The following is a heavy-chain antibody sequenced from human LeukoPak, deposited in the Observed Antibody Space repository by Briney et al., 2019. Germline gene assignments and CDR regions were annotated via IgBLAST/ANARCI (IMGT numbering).Heavy chain of an antibody. V-gene: IGHV1-18*01. CDR2: ISAYNGNT. CDR1: GYTFTSYG. Sequence: GASVTVSCKASGYTFTSYGISWVRQAPGQGLEWMGWISAYNGNTNYAQKLQGRVTMTTDTSTSTAYMELRSLRSDDTAVYYCARAGGSYQKGVSWFDPWGQGTLVTVSS. J-gene: IGHJ5*02. D-gene: IGHD1-26*01. CDR3: ARAGGSYQKGVSWFDP.